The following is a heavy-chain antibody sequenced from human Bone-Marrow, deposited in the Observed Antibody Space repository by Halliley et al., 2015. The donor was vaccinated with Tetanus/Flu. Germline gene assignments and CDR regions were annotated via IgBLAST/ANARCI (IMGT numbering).Heavy chain of an antibody. CDR2: ISYDARNQ. Sequence: ISYDARNQYYGENGQGRFTISRDNSKNTVDLQMNSLRPDDTGVYYCAKEDFYDTSGHSSLFDEWGQGTLVTVSS. D-gene: IGHD3-22*01. J-gene: IGHJ4*02. V-gene: IGHV3-30*18. CDR3: AKEDFYDTSGHSSLFDE.